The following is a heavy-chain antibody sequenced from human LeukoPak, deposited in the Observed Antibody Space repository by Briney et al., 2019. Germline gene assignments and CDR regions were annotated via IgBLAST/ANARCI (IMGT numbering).Heavy chain of an antibody. J-gene: IGHJ6*03. V-gene: IGHV3-30*18. Sequence: HPGGSLRLSCVASGFTFSNYWMSWVRQAPGKGLEWVAVISYDGSNKYYADSVKGRFTISRDNSKNTLYLQMNSLRAEDTAVYYCAKDSIAARARNYYYYYMDVWGKGTTVTVSS. CDR1: GFTFSNYW. CDR2: ISYDGSNK. D-gene: IGHD6-6*01. CDR3: AKDSIAARARNYYYYYMDV.